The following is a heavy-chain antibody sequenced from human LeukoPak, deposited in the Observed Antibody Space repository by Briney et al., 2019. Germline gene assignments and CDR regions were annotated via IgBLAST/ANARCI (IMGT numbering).Heavy chain of an antibody. Sequence: SVKVSCKASGGTFNNYAYSWVRQAPGQGLEWMGGIIPVFGAANYTQKFQGRVTITTDESTSTAYMDLRSLRSKDTAVYYCARGGGAAAGKTYYYHYMDVWGKGTTVTVSS. D-gene: IGHD6-13*01. CDR1: GGTFNNYA. CDR2: IIPVFGAA. CDR3: ARGGGAAAGKTYYYHYMDV. V-gene: IGHV1-69*05. J-gene: IGHJ6*03.